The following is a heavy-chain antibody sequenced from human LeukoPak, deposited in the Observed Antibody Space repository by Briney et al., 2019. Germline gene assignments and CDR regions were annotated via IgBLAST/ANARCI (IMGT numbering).Heavy chain of an antibody. V-gene: IGHV3-30*02. D-gene: IGHD6-13*01. CDR3: AKDLQHSSSWAGGFDC. CDR2: IRYDGSNK. Sequence: PGGSLRLSCAAFMFIYSDYGMHWVRQAPGKGLEWVAFIRYDGSNKYYGDSVKGRFTISRDNSKNTLYLQMNSLRAEDTAVYYCAKDLQHSSSWAGGFDCWGQGTLVTVSS. CDR1: MFIYSDYG. J-gene: IGHJ4*02.